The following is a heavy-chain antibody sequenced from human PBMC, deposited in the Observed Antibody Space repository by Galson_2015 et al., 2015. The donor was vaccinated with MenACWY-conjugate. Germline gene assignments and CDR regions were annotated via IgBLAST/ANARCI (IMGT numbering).Heavy chain of an antibody. J-gene: IGHJ4*02. Sequence: SLRLSCAVSGFTFSDYYMGWIRQAPGKGLEWVSYISSSTRYINYADSVKGRFTIFRDNAKDSLYLHMNSLRAEDTAHYYCARVASTRGGYSYGFDYWGQGTLVTVS. CDR3: ARVASTRGGYSYGFDY. V-gene: IGHV3-11*06. CDR2: ISSSTRYI. CDR1: GFTFSDYY. D-gene: IGHD5-18*01.